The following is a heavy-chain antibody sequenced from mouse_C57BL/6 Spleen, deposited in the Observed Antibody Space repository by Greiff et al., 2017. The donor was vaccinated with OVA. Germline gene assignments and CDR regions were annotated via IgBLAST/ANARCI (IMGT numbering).Heavy chain of an antibody. CDR2: IRNKANGYTP. J-gene: IGHJ4*01. CDR3: ARYGGAMDY. Sequence: EVKLVESGGGLVQPGGSLSLSCAASGFTFTDYYMSWVRQPPGKALEWLGFIRNKANGYTPEYSASVKGRFTISRDNSQSILYLQMNALRAEDSATYYCARYGGAMDYWGQGTSVTVSS. V-gene: IGHV7-3*01. CDR1: GFTFTDYY.